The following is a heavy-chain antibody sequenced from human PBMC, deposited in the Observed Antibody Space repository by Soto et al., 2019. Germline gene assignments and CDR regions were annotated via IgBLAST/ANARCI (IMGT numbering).Heavy chain of an antibody. CDR3: ARDFKLLLVSWFDP. Sequence: SQTLPLTGASSGGSVSSNSAAWNWIRQSPSRGLEWLGRTYYGSKWYNDYAVSVKSRITINPDTSKNQFSLQLNSVTPEDTAVYYCARDFKLLLVSWFDPWGQGTLVTVSS. J-gene: IGHJ5*02. CDR1: GGSVSSNSAA. V-gene: IGHV6-1*01. CDR2: TYYGSKWYN. D-gene: IGHD2-15*01.